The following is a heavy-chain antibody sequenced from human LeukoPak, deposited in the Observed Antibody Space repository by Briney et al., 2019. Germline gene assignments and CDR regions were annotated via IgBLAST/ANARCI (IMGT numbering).Heavy chain of an antibody. CDR1: GFTFSSYG. J-gene: IGHJ4*02. CDR3: ARDWGMYYDFWSGPFDY. V-gene: IGHV3-30*03. D-gene: IGHD3-3*01. CDR2: ISYDGSNK. Sequence: GGSLRLSCAASGFTFSSYGMHWVRQAPGKGLEWVAVISYDGSNKYYADSVKGRFTISRDNSKNTLYLQMGSLRAEDMAVYYCARDWGMYYDFWSGPFDYRGQGTLVTVSS.